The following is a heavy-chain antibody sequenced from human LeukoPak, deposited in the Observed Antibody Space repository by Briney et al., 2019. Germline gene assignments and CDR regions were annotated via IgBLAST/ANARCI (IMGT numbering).Heavy chain of an antibody. D-gene: IGHD3-10*01. Sequence: GGSLRLSCAASGFSFSSYSMNWVRQAPGKGLEWVSSISSSSSYIYYADSVKGRFTISRDNAKNSLYLQMNSLGAEDTAVYYCARDRGFNGRHYWGQGTLVTVSS. CDR1: GFSFSSYS. CDR2: ISSSSSYI. V-gene: IGHV3-21*01. CDR3: ARDRGFNGRHY. J-gene: IGHJ4*02.